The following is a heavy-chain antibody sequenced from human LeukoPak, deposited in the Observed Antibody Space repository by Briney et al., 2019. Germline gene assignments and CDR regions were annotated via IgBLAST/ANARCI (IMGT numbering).Heavy chain of an antibody. J-gene: IGHJ3*02. Sequence: SETLSLTCTVSGGSMSNYYWSWIRRPPGKGLEWIGYISYIGSTNYNPSLKSRVTISIDTSKNQFSLKLSSVTAADTAVYYCARDLVTVTKGFDIWGQGTMVSVSS. CDR2: ISYIGST. D-gene: IGHD4-17*01. CDR3: ARDLVTVTKGFDI. CDR1: GGSMSNYY. V-gene: IGHV4-59*01.